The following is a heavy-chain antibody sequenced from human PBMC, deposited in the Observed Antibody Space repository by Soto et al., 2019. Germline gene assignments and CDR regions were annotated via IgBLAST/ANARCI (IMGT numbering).Heavy chain of an antibody. J-gene: IGHJ6*03. CDR2: MSHSGGT. CDR3: ARGPVGSSADYYYYYMDV. D-gene: IGHD6-13*01. V-gene: IGHV4-61*01. CDR1: GGFVSSGSYY. Sequence: PSETLSLTCAVYGGFVSSGSYYWSWIRQPPGKGLEWIGEMSHSGGTHFNPSLKSRVTISVDTSKNQFSLKMSSVTAADTAVYYCARGPVGSSADYYYYYMDVWGKGTTVTVSS.